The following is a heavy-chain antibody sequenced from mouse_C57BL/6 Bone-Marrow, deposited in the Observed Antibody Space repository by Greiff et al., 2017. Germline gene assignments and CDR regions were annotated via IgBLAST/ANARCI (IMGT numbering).Heavy chain of an antibody. D-gene: IGHD1-1*01. CDR3: ARSPPIYYYGSSPSYYAMDY. CDR2: IYPGDGDT. CDR1: GYAFSSSW. Sequence: QVQLQQSGPELVKPGASVKISCKASGYAFSSSWMNWVKQRPGKGLEWIGRIYPGDGDTNYNGKFKGKATLTADKSSSTAYMQLSSLTSEDSAVYFCARSPPIYYYGSSPSYYAMDYWGQGTSVTVSS. J-gene: IGHJ4*01. V-gene: IGHV1-82*01.